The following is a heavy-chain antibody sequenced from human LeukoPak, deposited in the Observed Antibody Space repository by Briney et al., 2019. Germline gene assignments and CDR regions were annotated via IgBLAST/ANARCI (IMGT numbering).Heavy chain of an antibody. CDR2: ISYSGST. CDR1: GGSISSYY. D-gene: IGHD3-9*01. Sequence: PSETLSLTCTVSGGSISSYYWSWIRQPPGKGLEWIWYISYSGSTNYNPSLKSRVTISIDTSKNQFSLKLRSVTAADTAIYYCARQGYDILTGYIDAFDIWGQGTMVTVSS. CDR3: ARQGYDILTGYIDAFDI. V-gene: IGHV4-59*08. J-gene: IGHJ3*02.